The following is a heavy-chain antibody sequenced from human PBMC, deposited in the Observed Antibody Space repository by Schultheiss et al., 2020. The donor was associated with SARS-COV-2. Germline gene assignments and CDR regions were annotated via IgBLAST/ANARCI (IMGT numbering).Heavy chain of an antibody. V-gene: IGHV3-74*01. CDR2: IDGDGSST. Sequence: GGSLRLSCAASGFTFSSYWMHWVRQAPGKGLVWVSRIDGDGSSTTYADSVKGRFTISRDNSRNTLHLEMNSLRAEDTGVYYCAKELSGWFDPWGQGTLVTVSS. J-gene: IGHJ5*02. CDR1: GFTFSSYW. CDR3: AKELSGWFDP. D-gene: IGHD2-8*01.